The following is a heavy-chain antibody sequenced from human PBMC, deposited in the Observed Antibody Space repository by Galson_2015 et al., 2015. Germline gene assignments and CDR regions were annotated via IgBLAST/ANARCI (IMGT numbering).Heavy chain of an antibody. CDR3: AKDSTSREAPD. D-gene: IGHD6-13*01. CDR1: GFPFTKYG. CDR2: IGGDTRNL. Sequence: SLRLSCAASGFPFTKYGMTWVRQAPGKGLEWVSVIGGDTRNLYYAASVTGRFTTSRDNSKNTVYLQMNSLRAEDTAVYYCAKDSTSREAPDCGQGTLVTVSS. J-gene: IGHJ4*02. V-gene: IGHV3-23*01.